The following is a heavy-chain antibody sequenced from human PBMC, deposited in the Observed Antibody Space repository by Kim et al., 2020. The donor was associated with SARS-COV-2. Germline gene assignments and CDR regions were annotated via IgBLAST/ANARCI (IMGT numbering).Heavy chain of an antibody. CDR1: GYTFTSYD. V-gene: IGHV1-8*01. J-gene: IGHJ6*02. CDR2: MNPNSGNT. Sequence: ASVKVSCKASGYTFTSYDINWVRQVTGQGLEWMGWMNPNSGNTGYAQKFQGRVTMTRNTSISTAYMELSSLRSEDTAVYYCARGPNYYGSGVGGTANYGMDVWGQGTTVTVSS. D-gene: IGHD3-10*01. CDR3: ARGPNYYGSGVGGTANYGMDV.